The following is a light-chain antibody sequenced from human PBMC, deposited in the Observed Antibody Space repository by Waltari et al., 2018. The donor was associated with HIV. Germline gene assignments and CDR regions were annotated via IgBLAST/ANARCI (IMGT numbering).Light chain of an antibody. Sequence: SYVLTQPPSVSVAPGETARLTCGGSDIGRNTVHWYPQKSGQAPLLVIYDDRLRPSGIPARLSGSNSGNTATLTISRVEGADEADYYCQVWENSRDQSFGPGTRVTV. CDR1: DIGRNT. CDR3: QVWENSRDQS. J-gene: IGLJ1*01. V-gene: IGLV3-21*01. CDR2: DDR.